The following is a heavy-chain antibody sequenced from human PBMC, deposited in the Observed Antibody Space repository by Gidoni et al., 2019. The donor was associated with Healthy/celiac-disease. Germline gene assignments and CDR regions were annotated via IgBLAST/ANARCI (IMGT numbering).Heavy chain of an antibody. CDR1: GFTFSSYG. V-gene: IGHV3-30*19. Sequence: QVQMVESGGGVVQPGRSLRLSCAASGFTFSSYGMHWVRQAPGKGLEWVAVISYDGSNTYYADSVKGRFTISRDNSKNTLYLQMNSLRAEDTAVYYCARDVRNSNFDYWGQGTLVTVSS. J-gene: IGHJ4*02. CDR3: ARDVRNSNFDY. CDR2: ISYDGSNT. D-gene: IGHD2-21*01.